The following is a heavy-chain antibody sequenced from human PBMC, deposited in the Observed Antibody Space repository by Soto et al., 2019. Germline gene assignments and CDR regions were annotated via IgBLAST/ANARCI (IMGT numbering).Heavy chain of an antibody. CDR3: TTGYSSGWDVFDI. J-gene: IGHJ3*02. CDR2: FDPEDGET. Sequence: ASVKVSCKVSGYTLTELSMHWVRQAHGKGLEWMGGFDPEDGETIYAQKFQGRVTMTEDTSTDTAYMELSSLRSEDTAVYYCTTGYSSGWDVFDIWGQGTMVTVSS. CDR1: GYTLTELS. D-gene: IGHD6-19*01. V-gene: IGHV1-24*01.